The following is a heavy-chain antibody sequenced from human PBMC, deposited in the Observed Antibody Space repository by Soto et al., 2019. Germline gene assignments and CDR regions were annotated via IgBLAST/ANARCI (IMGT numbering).Heavy chain of an antibody. Sequence: GGSLRLSCAASGFTFSNAWMNWVRQAPGKGLEWVGRVKSKTDGGTTDYAAPVKGRFTISRDDSKNTLYLQMNSLKTEDTAVYYCTTDPVTMIVVVPSSGWGQGTLVTVSS. CDR3: TTDPVTMIVVVPSSG. J-gene: IGHJ4*02. V-gene: IGHV3-15*07. D-gene: IGHD3-22*01. CDR1: GFTFSNAW. CDR2: VKSKTDGGTT.